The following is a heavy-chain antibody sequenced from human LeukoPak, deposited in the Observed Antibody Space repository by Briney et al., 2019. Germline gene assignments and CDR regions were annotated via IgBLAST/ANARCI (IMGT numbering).Heavy chain of an antibody. J-gene: IGHJ3*01. D-gene: IGHD3-16*02. CDR1: GFTFSITY. Sequence: GGSLRLSCTASGFTFSITYMAWVRQAPGKGLEWVSAISGSGGSTYYADSVKGRFTISRDNSKKSLYLQMNGLRPDDTALYYCAREGAIVGNAFDLWGLGTMVIVSS. V-gene: IGHV3-23*01. CDR2: ISGSGGST. CDR3: AREGAIVGNAFDL.